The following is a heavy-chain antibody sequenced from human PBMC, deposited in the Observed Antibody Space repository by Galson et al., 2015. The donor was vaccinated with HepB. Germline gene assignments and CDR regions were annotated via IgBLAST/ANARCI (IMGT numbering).Heavy chain of an antibody. D-gene: IGHD2-2*01. V-gene: IGHV3-30-3*01. CDR2: ISYDGSNK. J-gene: IGHJ4*02. CDR1: GFTFSSYA. CDR3: AREKNQLLRAFDY. Sequence: SLRLSCAASGFTFSSYAMLWVRQAPGKGLEWVAVISYDGSNKYYADSVKGRFTISRDNSKNTLYLQMNSLRAEDTAVYYCAREKNQLLRAFDYWGQGTLVTVSS.